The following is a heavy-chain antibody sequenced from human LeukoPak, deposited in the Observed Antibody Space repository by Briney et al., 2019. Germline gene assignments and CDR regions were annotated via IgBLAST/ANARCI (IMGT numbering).Heavy chain of an antibody. Sequence: ESGGSLRLSCGASGFTFSSYAMSWVRQAPGKGLEWVSAISSSGGLAYYADSVKGRFTISRDNFKNTLYLQMNSLRVEDTALYYCAKEVPNTGKAFQSWGQGTLVTVSS. V-gene: IGHV3-23*01. CDR3: AKEVPNTGKAFQS. CDR1: GFTFSSYA. CDR2: ISSSGGLA. J-gene: IGHJ5*02. D-gene: IGHD1-14*01.